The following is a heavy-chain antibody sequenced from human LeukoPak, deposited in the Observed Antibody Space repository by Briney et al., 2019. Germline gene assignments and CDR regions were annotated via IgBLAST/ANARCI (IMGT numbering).Heavy chain of an antibody. D-gene: IGHD4-17*01. Sequence: AGGSLRLSCAASGFTFSSYAMSWVRQAPGKGLEWVSTISATGGSIYYADSVKGRFTISRDNAKNSLYLQMNSLRAEDTAVYYCARDRTVSPPFDYWGQGTLVTVSS. CDR1: GFTFSSYA. V-gene: IGHV3-23*01. CDR3: ARDRTVSPPFDY. J-gene: IGHJ4*02. CDR2: ISATGGSI.